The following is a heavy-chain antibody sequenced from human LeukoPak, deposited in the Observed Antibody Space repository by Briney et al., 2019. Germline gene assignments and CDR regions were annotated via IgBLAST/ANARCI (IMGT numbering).Heavy chain of an antibody. J-gene: IGHJ4*02. CDR3: ARTSPRYGYFDY. V-gene: IGHV4-59*01. Sequence: SETLSLTCTVSAGSISSDYWSWIRQPPGKGLEWIGYIYYSGSTNYNPSLKSRATISVDTSKKQFSLKLNSVTAADTAVYYCARTSPRYGYFDYWGQGALVTVSS. D-gene: IGHD3-9*01. CDR2: IYYSGST. CDR1: AGSISSDY.